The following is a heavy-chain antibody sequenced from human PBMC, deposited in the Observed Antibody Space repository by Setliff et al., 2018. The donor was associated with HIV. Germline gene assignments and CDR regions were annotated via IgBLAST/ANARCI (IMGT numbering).Heavy chain of an antibody. D-gene: IGHD3-10*01. V-gene: IGHV1-3*01. CDR3: AWKGSGSSFAFKY. J-gene: IGHJ4*02. Sequence: ASVKVSCKASGYKFTSYYIHWVRQAPGQGLEWMGWITGGSGNTKYSEKFQGRVTLTRDTSACTASMELSSLSSEDTAVYYCAWKGSGSSFAFKYWGQGTLVTVSS. CDR2: ITGGSGNT. CDR1: GYKFTSYY.